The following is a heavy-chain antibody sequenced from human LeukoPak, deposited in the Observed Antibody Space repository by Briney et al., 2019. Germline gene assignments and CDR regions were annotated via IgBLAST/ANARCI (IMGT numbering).Heavy chain of an antibody. Sequence: GGSLRLSCAASGFTFSDYWMTWVRQAPGKGLEWVANIKQDGSEKDYVDSVKGRFTISRDNAKNSLYLQMDSLRVEDTAVYYCARKGGYSSGYYYWGQGTLVTVSS. CDR3: ARKGGYSSGYYY. CDR1: GFTFSDYW. V-gene: IGHV3-7*01. CDR2: IKQDGSEK. J-gene: IGHJ4*02. D-gene: IGHD3-22*01.